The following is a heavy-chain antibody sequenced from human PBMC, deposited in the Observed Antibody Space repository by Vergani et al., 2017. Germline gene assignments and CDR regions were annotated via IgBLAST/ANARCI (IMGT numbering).Heavy chain of an antibody. CDR3: TKAGQYDSDNFHDA. CDR1: GFTFRIYG. Sequence: QVQLVESGGGVVQPGGSLRLSCLASGFTFRIYGMHWVRQAPGKGLEWVAFIRYDETKRFYGDSVKGRFTISRDNSQTTVFLQMNSLRADDSAVYYCTKAGQYDSDNFHDAWGQGALVTVAS. D-gene: IGHD3-22*01. J-gene: IGHJ1*01. V-gene: IGHV3-30*02. CDR2: IRYDETKR.